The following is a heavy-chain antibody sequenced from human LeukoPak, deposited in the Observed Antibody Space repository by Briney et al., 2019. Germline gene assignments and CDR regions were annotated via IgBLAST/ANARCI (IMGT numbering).Heavy chain of an antibody. D-gene: IGHD3-9*01. CDR3: ARASRLTGHQFRNFDY. CDR1: GFTFSSYS. Sequence: GGSLRLSCAASGFTFSSYSMNWVRQAPGKGLEWVSSISSSSSYIYYADSVKGRFTISRDNAKNSLYLQMNSLRAEDTAVYYCARASRLTGHQFRNFDYWGQGTLVTVSS. V-gene: IGHV3-21*01. CDR2: ISSSSSYI. J-gene: IGHJ4*02.